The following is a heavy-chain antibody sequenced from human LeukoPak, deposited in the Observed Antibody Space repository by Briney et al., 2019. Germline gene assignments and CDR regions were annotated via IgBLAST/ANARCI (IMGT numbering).Heavy chain of an antibody. CDR1: GFTFSGYG. CDR2: IRYDGNNK. CDR3: ARDIADAFDI. Sequence: GGSLRLSCAASGFTFSGYGMHWVRQAPGKGLEWVTFIRYDGNNKYYADSVKGRFTISRGNSKNTLYLQMNSLRAEDTAVYYCARDIADAFDIWGQGTMVTVSS. J-gene: IGHJ3*02. D-gene: IGHD2-15*01. V-gene: IGHV3-30*02.